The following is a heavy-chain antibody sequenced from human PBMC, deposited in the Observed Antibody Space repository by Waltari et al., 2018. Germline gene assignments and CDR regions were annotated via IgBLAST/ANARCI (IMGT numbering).Heavy chain of an antibody. J-gene: IGHJ4*02. CDR1: GGSFSGYY. CDR3: ARAMVAAIGGFDY. Sequence: QVQLQQWGAGLLKPSETLSLTYAVYGGSFSGYYWSWIRQPPGKGLEWIGEINHSGSTNYNPSLKSRVTISVDTSKNQFSLKLSSVTAADTAVYYCARAMVAAIGGFDYWGQGTLVTVSS. D-gene: IGHD2-15*01. CDR2: INHSGST. V-gene: IGHV4-34*01.